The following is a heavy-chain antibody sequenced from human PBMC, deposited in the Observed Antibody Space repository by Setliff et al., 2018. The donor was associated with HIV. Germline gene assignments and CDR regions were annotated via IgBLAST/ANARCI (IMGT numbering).Heavy chain of an antibody. CDR1: GYTFTNYW. D-gene: IGHD3-22*01. CDR2: IHPRDFDI. V-gene: IGHV5-51*01. CDR3: ARLDSSGYYRSFDV. J-gene: IGHJ3*01. Sequence: PGESLKISCKAFGYTFTNYWTAWVRQMPGKGLEWMGIIHPRDFDIKYSQSFQGQVTISADKSLSTAYLQWNSLKASDTALYYCARLDSSGYYRSFDVWCQGTMVTVSS.